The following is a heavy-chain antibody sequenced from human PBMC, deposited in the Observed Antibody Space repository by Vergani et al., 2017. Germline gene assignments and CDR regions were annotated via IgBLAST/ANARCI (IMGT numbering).Heavy chain of an antibody. CDR3: ARGALWWLWQIDS. CDR1: GDSMNTYY. J-gene: IGHJ4*02. Sequence: QVQLQESGPGLVKPSETLSLTCSVSGDSMNTYYWTWIRQPPGKGLEWIGYIYDSGDTKYNPSLKSRVTRPLGTSKNQFSLKLYSVTAADTAVYYCARGALWWLWQIDSWGQGTLVTVSS. V-gene: IGHV4-59*01. CDR2: IYDSGDT. D-gene: IGHD2-21*01.